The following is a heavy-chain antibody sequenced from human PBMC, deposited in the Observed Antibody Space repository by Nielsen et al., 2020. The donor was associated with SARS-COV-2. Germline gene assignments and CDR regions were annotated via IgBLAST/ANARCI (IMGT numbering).Heavy chain of an antibody. V-gene: IGHV3-11*01. D-gene: IGHD3-22*01. Sequence: GESLKISCAASGFTFSDYYMSWIRQAQGKGLEWVSYISSSGSTIYYADSVKGRFTISRDNAKNSLYLQMNSLRAEDTAVYYCARVNTGRITMIVVVEYFDYWGQGTLVTVSS. J-gene: IGHJ4*02. CDR2: ISSSGSTI. CDR3: ARVNTGRITMIVVVEYFDY. CDR1: GFTFSDYY.